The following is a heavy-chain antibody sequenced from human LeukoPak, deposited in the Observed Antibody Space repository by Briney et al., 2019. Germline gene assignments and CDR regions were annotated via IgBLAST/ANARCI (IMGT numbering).Heavy chain of an antibody. CDR2: IYTRGST. Sequence: SETLSLTCTVSGGSISSGSYYWSWIRQPAGKGLEWIGRIYTRGSTNYNPPLKSRVTISVDTSKNQFSLKLSSVTAADTAVYYCAREVPYTLEVDYWGQGTLVTVSS. CDR3: AREVPYTLEVDY. J-gene: IGHJ4*02. D-gene: IGHD5-18*01. V-gene: IGHV4-61*02. CDR1: GGSISSGSYY.